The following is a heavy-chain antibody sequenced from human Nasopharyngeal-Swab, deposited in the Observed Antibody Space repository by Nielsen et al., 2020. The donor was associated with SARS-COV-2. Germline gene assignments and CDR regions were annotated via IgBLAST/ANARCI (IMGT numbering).Heavy chain of an antibody. CDR3: AITVAGRAEYFQH. J-gene: IGHJ1*01. CDR1: GFTFSTYT. Sequence: GGSLRLSCAASGFTFSTYTMHWVRQAPGKGLEWVSSITSTSSNMYYADSLKGRFTISRDNAKSSLYLQMNSLRAEDTALYYCAITVAGRAEYFQHWGQGTLVTVSS. CDR2: ITSTSSNM. D-gene: IGHD6-19*01. V-gene: IGHV3-21*04.